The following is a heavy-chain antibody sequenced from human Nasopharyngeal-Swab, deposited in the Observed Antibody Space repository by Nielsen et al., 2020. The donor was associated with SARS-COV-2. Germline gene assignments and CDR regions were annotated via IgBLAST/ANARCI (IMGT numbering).Heavy chain of an antibody. Sequence: GESLKISCAASGFTFSSYDMHWVRQATGKGLEWVSAIGTAGDTYYPGSVKGRFTISRENAKNSLYLQMNSLRAGDTAVYYCARGDSLRHYYYGMDVWGQGTTVTVSS. J-gene: IGHJ6*02. CDR3: ARGDSLRHYYYGMDV. D-gene: IGHD5/OR15-5a*01. CDR1: GFTFSSYD. CDR2: IGTAGDT. V-gene: IGHV3-13*01.